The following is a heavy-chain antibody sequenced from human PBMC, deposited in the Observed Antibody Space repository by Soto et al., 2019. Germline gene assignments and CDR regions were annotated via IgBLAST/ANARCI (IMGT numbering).Heavy chain of an antibody. CDR2: FDPEDGET. J-gene: IGHJ5*02. CDR1: VYTFTGCG. Sequence: SVKVSWEASVYTFTGCGSSCVRQAPGKGLEWMGGFDPEDGETIYAQKFQGRVTMTEDTSTDTAYMELSSLRSEDTAVYYCATPPIADRRGYWFDPWGQRNRVTVS. CDR3: ATPPIADRRGYWFDP. D-gene: IGHD6-6*01. V-gene: IGHV1-24*01.